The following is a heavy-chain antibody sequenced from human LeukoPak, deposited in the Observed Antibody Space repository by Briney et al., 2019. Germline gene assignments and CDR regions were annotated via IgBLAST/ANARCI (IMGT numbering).Heavy chain of an antibody. D-gene: IGHD1-26*01. CDR3: ARGSASSLIVGATVVWFDP. Sequence: PSETLSLTCAVYGGSFSGYYWSWIRQPPGKGLEWIGEINHSGSTNYNPSLKSRATISVDTSKNQFSLKLSSVTAADTAVYYCARGSASSLIVGATVVWFDPWGQGTLVTVSS. J-gene: IGHJ5*02. CDR2: INHSGST. V-gene: IGHV4-34*01. CDR1: GGSFSGYY.